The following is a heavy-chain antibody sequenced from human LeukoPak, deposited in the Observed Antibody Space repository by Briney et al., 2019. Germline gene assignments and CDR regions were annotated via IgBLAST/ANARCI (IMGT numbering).Heavy chain of an antibody. CDR2: MNPNSGNT. J-gene: IGHJ4*02. CDR1: GYTFTSYY. CDR3: ARGEIYYDYVWGSYRRWGSDY. Sequence: ASVKVSCKASGYTFTSYYMHWVRQAPGQGLEWMGWMNPNSGNTGYAQKFQGRVTMTRNTSIGTAYMELSSLRSEDTAVYYCARGEIYYDYVWGSYRRWGSDYWGQGTLVTVSS. D-gene: IGHD3-16*02. V-gene: IGHV1-8*01.